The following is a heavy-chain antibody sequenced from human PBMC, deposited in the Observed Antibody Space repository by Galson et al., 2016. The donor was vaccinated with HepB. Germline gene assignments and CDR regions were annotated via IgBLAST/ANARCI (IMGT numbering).Heavy chain of an antibody. Sequence: SVKVSCKVSGETLTYLSIHWLRQAPGKGLEWLGGFDPDDGETDYAQRFAGRLKLNEDTSTGTAYMDLSSLRSEDTAFSYFAIGYVYDTSAFLWVVGSFDYWGQGTLVTVSS. CDR1: GETLTYLS. V-gene: IGHV1-24*01. CDR3: AIGYVYDTSAFLWVVGSFDY. J-gene: IGHJ4*02. D-gene: IGHD3-22*01. CDR2: FDPDDGET.